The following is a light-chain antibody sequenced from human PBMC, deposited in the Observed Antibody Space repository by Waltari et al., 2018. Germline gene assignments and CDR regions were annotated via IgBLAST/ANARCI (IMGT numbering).Light chain of an antibody. Sequence: QSVLTQPASVSGSPGQSITISCTGTSSDVGRYNLVSWYQQHPGKAPKLMIYEGTKRPSAVSNRSSGPTSGNTAYLTISGLQGEDEADYHCCSYAGSNTFVVFGGGTKLTVL. J-gene: IGLJ3*02. CDR2: EGT. CDR1: SSDVGRYNL. CDR3: CSYAGSNTFVV. V-gene: IGLV2-23*03.